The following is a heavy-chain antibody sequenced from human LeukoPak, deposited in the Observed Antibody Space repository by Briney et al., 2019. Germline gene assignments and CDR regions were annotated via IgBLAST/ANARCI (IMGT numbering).Heavy chain of an antibody. CDR2: ISGGGGST. D-gene: IGHD1-26*01. CDR3: AKVADPIVGATNYFDY. J-gene: IGHJ4*02. V-gene: IGHV3-23*01. Sequence: PGGSLRLSCAASGFTFNSYAMTWVRQAPGKGLEWVSAISGGGGSTYYVDSVKGRFTISRDNSKNTLYLQMSSLRAEDTAAYYCAKVADPIVGATNYFDYWGQGTLVTVSS. CDR1: GFTFNSYA.